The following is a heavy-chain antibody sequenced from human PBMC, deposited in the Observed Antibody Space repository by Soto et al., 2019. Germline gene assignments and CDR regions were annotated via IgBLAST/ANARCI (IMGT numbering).Heavy chain of an antibody. Sequence: QVQLVQSGAEVNKPGASVKVSCKTSGYTFTNYFIHWVRQAPGQGLEWMGIINPSADSTNYAEKFQGRVTVTRDTSTSTVYMELRRLRSEDTAVYYCVREYGGSRVFDYWVQGTLVTVSS. CDR2: INPSADST. CDR1: GYTFTNYF. V-gene: IGHV1-46*01. J-gene: IGHJ4*02. CDR3: VREYGGSRVFDY. D-gene: IGHD1-26*01.